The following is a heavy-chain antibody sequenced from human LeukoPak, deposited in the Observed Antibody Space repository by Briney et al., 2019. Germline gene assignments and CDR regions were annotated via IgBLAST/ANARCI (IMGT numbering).Heavy chain of an antibody. V-gene: IGHV1-18*01. D-gene: IGHD3-9*01. J-gene: IGHJ3*02. CDR3: STAGSHDSTQGAFDI. CDR1: GYTFTSYD. CDR2: ISAYNGNT. Sequence: ASVKVSCKASGYTFTSYDITWVRQAPEQGLEWMGWISAYNGNTNYAQNLQGRVIMTTDTSTSTAYMELRSLRSDDTAVYYCSTAGSHDSTQGAFDIWGQGTMVTVSS.